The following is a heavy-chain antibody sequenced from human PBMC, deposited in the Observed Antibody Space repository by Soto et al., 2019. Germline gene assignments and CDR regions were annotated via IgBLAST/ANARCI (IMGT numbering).Heavy chain of an antibody. V-gene: IGHV3-49*03. CDR3: TRVGVALPLALF. D-gene: IGHD2-8*01. CDR2: IRSKPYGGTA. Sequence: GGSQRLSCTDSGFTYGDDAMSRFRQAPGKGLEWVAFIRSKPYGGTAEYAASVKGRFTISRDDSKSIAYLQMNSLKTEDTAVYYCTRVGVALPLALFWGQGTMVT. J-gene: IGHJ3*01. CDR1: GFTYGDDA.